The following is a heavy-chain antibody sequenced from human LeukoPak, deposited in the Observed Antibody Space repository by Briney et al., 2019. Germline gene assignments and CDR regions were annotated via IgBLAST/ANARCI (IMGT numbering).Heavy chain of an antibody. Sequence: GGSLRPSCAASGFTFSSYSMNWVRQAPGKGLEWVSYISSSSSTIYYADSVKGRFTISRDNAKNSLYLQMNSLRDEDTAVYYCARDVGLLWFGELFSWGQGTLVTVSS. V-gene: IGHV3-48*02. D-gene: IGHD3-10*01. CDR3: ARDVGLLWFGELFS. CDR2: ISSSSSTI. CDR1: GFTFSSYS. J-gene: IGHJ5*02.